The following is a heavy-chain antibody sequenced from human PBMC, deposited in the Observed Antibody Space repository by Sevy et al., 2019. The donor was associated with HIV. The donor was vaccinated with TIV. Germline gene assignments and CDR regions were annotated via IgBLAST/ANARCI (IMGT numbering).Heavy chain of an antibody. CDR1: GGSISSYY. Sequence: SETLSLTCTVSGGSISSYYWSWIRQPPGKGLEWIGYIYYSGSTNYNPSLKSRVTISVDTSKNQFSLKLSSVTAADTAVHYCARGGSSGWERGSFDYWGQGTLVTVSS. CDR3: ARGGSSGWERGSFDY. J-gene: IGHJ4*02. CDR2: IYYSGST. V-gene: IGHV4-59*01. D-gene: IGHD6-19*01.